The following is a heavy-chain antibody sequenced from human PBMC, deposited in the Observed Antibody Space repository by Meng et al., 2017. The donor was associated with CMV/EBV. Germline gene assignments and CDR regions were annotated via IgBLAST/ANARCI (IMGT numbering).Heavy chain of an antibody. CDR3: ACGAGYGMDV. J-gene: IGHJ6*02. V-gene: IGHV2-70D*14. CDR1: GFPLRTSGMR. D-gene: IGHD1-14*01. Sequence: SGPTLANPPQTLTLTCTFSGFPLRTSGMRVSWIRQPPGKALEWLARIDWDDDKFYSTSLKTRLTISKDTSKNQVVLTMTNMDPVDTATYYCACGAGYGMDVWGQGTTVTVSS. CDR2: IDWDDDK.